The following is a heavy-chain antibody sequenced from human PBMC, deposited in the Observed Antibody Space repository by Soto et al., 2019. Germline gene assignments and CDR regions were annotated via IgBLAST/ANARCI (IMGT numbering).Heavy chain of an antibody. CDR3: ARLAKVAVYYYDSSGYYYYFDY. J-gene: IGHJ4*02. CDR1: GGSISSSSYY. CDR2: IYYSGST. V-gene: IGHV4-39*01. D-gene: IGHD3-22*01. Sequence: SETLSLTCTVSGGSISSSSYYWGWIRQPPGKGLEWIGSIYYSGSTYYNPSLKGRVTISVDTSKNQFSLKLSSVTAADTAVYYCARLAKVAVYYYDSSGYYYYFDYCAQRTLVIVSA.